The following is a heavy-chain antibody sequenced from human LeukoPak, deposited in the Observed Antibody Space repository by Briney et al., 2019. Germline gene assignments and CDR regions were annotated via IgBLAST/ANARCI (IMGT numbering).Heavy chain of an antibody. Sequence: GGSLRLSCAASGFTFSAYEMNWVRQAPGKGLEWISYITSSGSTIYYADSVKGRFTISRDNAENSLFLQMNSLRAEDTAVYYCARLVVISTTSEYFQEWGQGTLVIVSS. D-gene: IGHD3-22*01. CDR2: ITSSGSTI. CDR1: GFTFSAYE. CDR3: ARLVVISTTSEYFQE. V-gene: IGHV3-48*03. J-gene: IGHJ1*01.